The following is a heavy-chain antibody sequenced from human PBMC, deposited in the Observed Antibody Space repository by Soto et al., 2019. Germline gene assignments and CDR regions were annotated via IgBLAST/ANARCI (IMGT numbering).Heavy chain of an antibody. CDR1: GFTFSNSW. D-gene: IGHD4-17*01. J-gene: IGHJ3*02. V-gene: IGHV3-7*03. CDR3: AREKTNYGVRYAFDI. Sequence: PGGSLRLSCAASGFTFSNSWMAWVRQAPGKGLEWVANIKEDGSEKYYVDSLKGRFAISRDNAKNSLYLQMTGLRADDTAVYYCAREKTNYGVRYAFDIWGQGTMVTVSS. CDR2: IKEDGSEK.